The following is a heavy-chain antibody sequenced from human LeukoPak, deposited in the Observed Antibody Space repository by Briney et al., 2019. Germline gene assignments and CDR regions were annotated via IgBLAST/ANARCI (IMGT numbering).Heavy chain of an antibody. J-gene: IGHJ6*04. D-gene: IGHD3-3*01. CDR1: GYSFTSYW. V-gene: IGHV5-51*01. CDR2: IYPGDSDT. Sequence: GESLKISCKGSGYSFTSYWIGWVRQMPGKGLEWMGIIYPGDSDTRYSPSFQGQVTISADKSISTAYLQWSSLQASDTAMYYYVRRSKRYDFWSGYVDVWRKGTTVTVCS. CDR3: VRRSKRYDFWSGYVDV.